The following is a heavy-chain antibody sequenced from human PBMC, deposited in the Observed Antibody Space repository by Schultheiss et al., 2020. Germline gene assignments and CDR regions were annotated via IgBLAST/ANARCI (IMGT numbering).Heavy chain of an antibody. D-gene: IGHD5-12*01. Sequence: GGSLRLSCAASGFTFSSYAMSWVRQAPGKGLEWVSVISGGGGTTYYADSVKGRFTISRDNSRNTLYLQMNSLRAEDTAVYYCAKGNERLLTTYDYWGQGTLVTVSS. V-gene: IGHV3-23*01. CDR2: ISGGGGTT. CDR1: GFTFSSYA. CDR3: AKGNERLLTTYDY. J-gene: IGHJ4*02.